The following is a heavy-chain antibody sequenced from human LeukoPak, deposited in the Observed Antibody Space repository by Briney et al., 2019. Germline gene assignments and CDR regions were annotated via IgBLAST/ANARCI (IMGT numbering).Heavy chain of an antibody. CDR3: AGGYCSGGSCYGGYFQH. CDR1: GYTFTSYY. D-gene: IGHD2-15*01. Sequence: ASVKVSCKASGYTFTSYYMHWVRQAPGQGLEWMGIINPSGGSTSYAQKFQGRVTMTRDTSTSTAYMELSSLRSEDTAVYYCAGGYCSGGSCYGGYFQHWGQGTLVTVSS. J-gene: IGHJ1*01. V-gene: IGHV1-46*01. CDR2: INPSGGST.